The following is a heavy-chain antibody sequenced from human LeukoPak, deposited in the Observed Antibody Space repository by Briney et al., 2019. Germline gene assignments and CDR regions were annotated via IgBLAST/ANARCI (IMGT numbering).Heavy chain of an antibody. CDR1: SGSLSGYY. D-gene: IGHD3-10*01. V-gene: IGHV4-34*01. Sequence: SETLSLTXAVYSGSLSGYYWSWIRQSPGKGLEWIGEIKDGGITNYNPSLKSRVTISSDTSKNQLSLRLTSATAADTAIYYCVRGFSGVVADYWGQGSLVTVSS. CDR3: VRGFSGVVADY. J-gene: IGHJ4*02. CDR2: IKDGGIT.